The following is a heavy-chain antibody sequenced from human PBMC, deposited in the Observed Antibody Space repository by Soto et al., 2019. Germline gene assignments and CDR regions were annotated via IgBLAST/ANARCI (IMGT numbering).Heavy chain of an antibody. CDR3: ASYDFWSGYHHPNDY. J-gene: IGHJ4*02. D-gene: IGHD3-3*01. V-gene: IGHV4-30-4*01. Sequence: SETLSLTCTVSGGSISSGDYYWSWIRQPPGKGLEWIGYIYYSGSTYYNPSLKSRVTISVDTSKNQFSLKLSSVTAADTAVYYCASYDFWSGYHHPNDYWGQGTLVTVSS. CDR2: IYYSGST. CDR1: GGSISSGDYY.